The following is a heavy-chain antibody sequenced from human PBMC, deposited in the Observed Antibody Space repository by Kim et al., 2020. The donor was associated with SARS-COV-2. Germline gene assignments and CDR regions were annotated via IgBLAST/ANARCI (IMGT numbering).Heavy chain of an antibody. J-gene: IGHJ3*02. V-gene: IGHV1-8*01. Sequence: ASVKVSCKASGYTFTSYDINWVRQATGQGLEWMGWMNPNSGNTGYAQKFQGRVTMTRNTSISTAYMELSSLRSEYTAVYYCARTLWRKTSRITMVRGVNDAFDIWGQGTMVTVSS. CDR3: ARTLWRKTSRITMVRGVNDAFDI. CDR2: MNPNSGNT. CDR1: GYTFTSYD. D-gene: IGHD3-10*01.